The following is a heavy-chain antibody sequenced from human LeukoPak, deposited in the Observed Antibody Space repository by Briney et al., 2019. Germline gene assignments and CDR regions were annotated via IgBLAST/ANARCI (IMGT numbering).Heavy chain of an antibody. CDR3: AKLIITVAWRYFDN. Sequence: GRSLRLSCAASGFTFSSYGMHWVRQAPGKGLEWVAVISYDGSNKYYADSVKGRFTISRDNSKNTLFLQMNSLRAEDTAVYYCAKLIITVAWRYFDNWGQGTLVTVSS. CDR2: ISYDGSNK. D-gene: IGHD6-19*01. CDR1: GFTFSSYG. J-gene: IGHJ4*02. V-gene: IGHV3-30*18.